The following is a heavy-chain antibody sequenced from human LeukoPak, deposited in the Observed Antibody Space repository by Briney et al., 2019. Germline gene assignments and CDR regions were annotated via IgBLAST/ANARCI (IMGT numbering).Heavy chain of an antibody. V-gene: IGHV4-59*01. CDR1: GGSISSYY. CDR3: ARDHFVGCSYGPEPYYYYGMDV. Sequence: SETLSLTCTVSGGSISSYYWSWIRQPPGKGLEWIGYIYYSGSTNYNPSLKSRVTISVDTSKNQFSLKLSSVTAADTAVYYCARDHFVGCSYGPEPYYYYGMDVWGQGTTVTVSS. D-gene: IGHD5-18*01. CDR2: IYYSGST. J-gene: IGHJ6*02.